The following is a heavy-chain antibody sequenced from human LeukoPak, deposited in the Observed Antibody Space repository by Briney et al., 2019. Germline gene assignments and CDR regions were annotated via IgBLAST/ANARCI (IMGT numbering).Heavy chain of an antibody. CDR2: IIPILGIA. D-gene: IGHD3-10*01. CDR3: ARNPSMARGGPDYYYYYGMDV. Sequence: ASVKVSCRASGGTFSSYTISWVRQAPGQGLEWMGRIIPILGIANYAQKFQGRVTITADKSTSTAYMELSSLRSEDTAVYYCARNPSMARGGPDYYYYYGMDVWGQGTTVTVSS. J-gene: IGHJ6*02. CDR1: GGTFSSYT. V-gene: IGHV1-69*02.